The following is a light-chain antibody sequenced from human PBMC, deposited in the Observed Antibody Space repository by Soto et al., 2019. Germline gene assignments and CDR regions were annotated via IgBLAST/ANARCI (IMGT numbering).Light chain of an antibody. V-gene: IGLV2-8*01. CDR3: SSYAGSNNLKV. CDR2: EVS. CDR1: SSDVGGYNY. Sequence: QSVLTQPPSASGSPGQSVTISCTGTSSDVGGYNYVSWYQQHPGKSPKLMIYEVSKRPSGVPDRFSGYKSGNTASLTVSGLQAEDEADYYCSSYAGSNNLKVFGTGTKVTVL. J-gene: IGLJ1*01.